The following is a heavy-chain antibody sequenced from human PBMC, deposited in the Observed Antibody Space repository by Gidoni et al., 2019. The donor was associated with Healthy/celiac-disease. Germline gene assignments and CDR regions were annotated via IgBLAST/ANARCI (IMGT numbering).Heavy chain of an antibody. J-gene: IGHJ4*02. CDR2: INHSGST. Sequence: QVQLQQWGAGLLKPSETLSLTCAVYGGSFRGYYWSWIRQPPGKGLEWIGEINHSGSTNYNPSLKSRVTISVDTSKNQFSLKLSSVTAADTAVYYCARGDRELLPHYFDYWGQGTLVTVSS. CDR1: GGSFRGYY. D-gene: IGHD1-26*01. V-gene: IGHV4-34*01. CDR3: ARGDRELLPHYFDY.